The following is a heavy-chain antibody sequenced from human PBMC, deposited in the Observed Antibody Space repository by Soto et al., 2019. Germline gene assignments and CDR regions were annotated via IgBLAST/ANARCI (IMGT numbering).Heavy chain of an antibody. CDR1: GYTFTSYG. CDR2: ISAYNGNT. D-gene: IGHD3-22*01. Sequence: GASVKVSCKASGYTFTSYGISWVRQAPGQGLEWMGWISAYNGNTNYAQKLQGRVTMTTDTSTSTAYMELRSLRSDDTAVYYCASTYYDSSGYYYFDYWGQGTLVTVSS. CDR3: ASTYYDSSGYYYFDY. J-gene: IGHJ4*02. V-gene: IGHV1-18*04.